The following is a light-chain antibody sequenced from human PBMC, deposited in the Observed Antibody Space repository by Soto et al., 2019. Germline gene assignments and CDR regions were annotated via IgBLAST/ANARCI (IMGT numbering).Light chain of an antibody. V-gene: IGLV2-8*01. J-gene: IGLJ2*01. CDR3: SSYAGSNKEV. Sequence: QSALTQPPSASGSPGQSVTISCTGTSSDVGGYNYVSWYQQHPGKVPKLMIYEVNKRPSGVPDRFSGSKSGNTASLTVSGLEAEDGADYYCSSYAGSNKEVFGGGTKLIVL. CDR2: EVN. CDR1: SSDVGGYNY.